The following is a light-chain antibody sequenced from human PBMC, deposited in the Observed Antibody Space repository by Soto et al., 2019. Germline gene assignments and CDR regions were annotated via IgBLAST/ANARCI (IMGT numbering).Light chain of an antibody. CDR2: GAS. J-gene: IGKJ1*01. Sequence: IVLTQSPGTLSLSTGEGATLSCRASQSVSSSYLAWYQQKPGQAPRLLIYGASSRATGIPDRFSGSGSGTDFTLTISRLEPEDFAVYYCQQYGNSPWTFGQGTKVDIK. V-gene: IGKV3-20*01. CDR1: QSVSSSY. CDR3: QQYGNSPWT.